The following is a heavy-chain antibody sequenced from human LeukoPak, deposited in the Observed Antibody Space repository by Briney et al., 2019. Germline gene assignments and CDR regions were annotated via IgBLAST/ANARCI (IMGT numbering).Heavy chain of an antibody. V-gene: IGHV4-30-4*01. D-gene: IGHD4-11*01. CDR3: SRDVQTSGDAFDI. CDR1: GGSISSGDYY. Sequence: SETLSLTCTVSGGSISSGDYYWTWIRQPPGKGLEWIGCIYYSGSTYYNPSLKSRLTISVDTSKNQFSLTLSSVTAADTAVYYCSRDVQTSGDAFDIRGQGTMVTVSS. J-gene: IGHJ3*02. CDR2: IYYSGST.